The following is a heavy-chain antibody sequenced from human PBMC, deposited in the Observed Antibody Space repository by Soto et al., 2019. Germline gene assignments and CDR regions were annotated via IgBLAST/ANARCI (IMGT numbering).Heavy chain of an antibody. V-gene: IGHV1-69*01. CDR2: LIPIFGAA. D-gene: IGHD6-6*01. Sequence: QVQLVQSGAEVRKPGSSVKVSCKISGGTFTNYVISWLPQAPGQGLEWMGGLIPIFGAANHEQRFQGRVTITADESTSTVNMEVSSLTSEDTAVSGCARGRSSPNFDPSGQRTLVTGSS. CDR3: ARGRSSPNFDP. J-gene: IGHJ5*02. CDR1: GGTFTNYV.